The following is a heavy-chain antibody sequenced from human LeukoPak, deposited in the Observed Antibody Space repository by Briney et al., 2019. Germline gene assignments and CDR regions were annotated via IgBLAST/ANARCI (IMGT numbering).Heavy chain of an antibody. J-gene: IGHJ4*02. Sequence: SETLSLTCTVSGNSISSGDNYWSWIRQPAGKGLEWIGRIYTSGTTHYNPSLKSRVTMSVDTSKNQFSLKLSSVTAADTAVYYCARLSTVTTSFDYWGQGTLVTVSS. D-gene: IGHD4-17*01. CDR2: IYTSGTT. CDR1: GNSISSGDNY. CDR3: ARLSTVTTSFDY. V-gene: IGHV4-61*02.